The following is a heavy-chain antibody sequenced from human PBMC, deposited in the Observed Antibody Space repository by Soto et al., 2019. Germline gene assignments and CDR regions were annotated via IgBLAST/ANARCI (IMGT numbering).Heavy chain of an antibody. Sequence: PSETLSLTCAVSGGSITSGGYSWNWIRQPPGKGLEWIGYIYHSGNTYYNPSLKSRVTMATDTSTNTAYMELRNLRSDDTAVYYCARDPHEFWNSYFFDPWGPGTLVTVSS. D-gene: IGHD3-3*01. CDR1: GGSITSGGYS. J-gene: IGHJ5*02. CDR2: IYHSGNT. V-gene: IGHV4-30-2*01. CDR3: ARDPHEFWNSYFFDP.